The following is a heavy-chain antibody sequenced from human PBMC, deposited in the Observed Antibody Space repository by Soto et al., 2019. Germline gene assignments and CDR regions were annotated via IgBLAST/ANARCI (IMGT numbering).Heavy chain of an antibody. V-gene: IGHV3-30*18. CDR3: AKDGSHNFDY. CDR1: GFTFSQYA. D-gene: IGHD1-26*01. J-gene: IGHJ4*02. CDR2: MSYDGSNE. Sequence: QVQLVESGGGVVQPGRSLRLSCAASGFTFSQYAMHWVRQAPGKGLEWVALMSYDGSNEYYADSVKGRFTISRDNSKNTLYLQMNSLRAEATAVYYCAKDGSHNFDYWGQGTLVTVSS.